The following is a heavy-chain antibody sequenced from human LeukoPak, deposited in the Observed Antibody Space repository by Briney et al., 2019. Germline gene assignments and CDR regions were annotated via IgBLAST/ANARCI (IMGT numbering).Heavy chain of an antibody. CDR2: IKQDGSEK. CDR3: ARPYDSSGYSMYYFDS. Sequence: GGSLRLSCAASGFTFSSYWMSWVRQAPGKGLEWVANIKQDGSEKYYVDAVKGRFTISRDNAKNSLYLQMNSLRAEDTAVYYCARPYDSSGYSMYYFDSWGQGTLVTVSS. D-gene: IGHD3-22*01. V-gene: IGHV3-7*01. J-gene: IGHJ4*02. CDR1: GFTFSSYW.